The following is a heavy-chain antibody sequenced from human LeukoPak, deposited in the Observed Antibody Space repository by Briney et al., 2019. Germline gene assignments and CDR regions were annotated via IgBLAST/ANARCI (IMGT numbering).Heavy chain of an antibody. D-gene: IGHD4-11*01. CDR2: FYTGGTT. V-gene: IGHV3-53*05. Sequence: GGSLRLSCAASGFIVSSNYMSWVRQAPGKGLEWVSVFYTGGTTDYANSVKGRFTISRDNSKNTLYLQMSSLRPEDTAVYYCVKDLLQVTMKKLDHWGQGTLVTVSS. CDR1: GFIVSSNY. J-gene: IGHJ4*02. CDR3: VKDLLQVTMKKLDH.